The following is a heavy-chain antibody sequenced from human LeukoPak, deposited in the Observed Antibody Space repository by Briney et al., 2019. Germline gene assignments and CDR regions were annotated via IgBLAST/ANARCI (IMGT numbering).Heavy chain of an antibody. V-gene: IGHV1-18*01. Sequence: ASVKVSCKASGYTFTSYGISWVRQAPGQGLEWMGWISAYNGNTNYAQKLQGRVTMTTDTSTSTAYMELRSLRSDDTAVYYCARDTLQCSYGPGYNWFDPWGQGTLVTVSS. J-gene: IGHJ5*02. D-gene: IGHD5-18*01. CDR2: ISAYNGNT. CDR1: GYTFTSYG. CDR3: ARDTLQCSYGPGYNWFDP.